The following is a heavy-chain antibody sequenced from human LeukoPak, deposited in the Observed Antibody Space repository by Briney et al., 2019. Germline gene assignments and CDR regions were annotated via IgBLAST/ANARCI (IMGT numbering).Heavy chain of an antibody. J-gene: IGHJ4*02. CDR2: IYQSGKT. V-gene: IGHV4-38-2*02. D-gene: IGHD6-13*01. CDR3: ARGLPGGQLSRYDY. Sequence: PSETLSLTCSVSGYSISSGYYWGWIRQPPGKGLEWMGIIYQSGKTYCNPSLESRVTISVDTSKNQFSLKMISMTAADTAMYYCARGLPGGQLSRYDYWGQGTLVTVSS. CDR1: GYSISSGYY.